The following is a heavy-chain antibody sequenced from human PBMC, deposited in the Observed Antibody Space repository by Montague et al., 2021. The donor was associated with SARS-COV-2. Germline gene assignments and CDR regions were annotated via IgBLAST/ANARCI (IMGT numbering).Heavy chain of an antibody. CDR3: AREATDYGSGSYYFPFAY. CDR1: GGSISSYY. J-gene: IGHJ4*02. Sequence: SETLSLTCSVSGGSISSYYWSWIRQSPGKGLEWIGYIFHSGITDXNPSLKSRVTISVDMSKNQFSLQLNSVTAADSAVYYCAREATDYGSGSYYFPFAYWGQGILVTVSS. CDR2: IFHSGIT. V-gene: IGHV4-59*13. D-gene: IGHD3-10*01.